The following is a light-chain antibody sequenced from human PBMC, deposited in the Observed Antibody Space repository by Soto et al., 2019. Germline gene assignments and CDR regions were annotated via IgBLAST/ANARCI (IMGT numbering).Light chain of an antibody. CDR2: AAS. CDR1: QSISSY. CDR3: QQSYSTRGT. J-gene: IGKJ2*01. V-gene: IGKV1-39*01. Sequence: DIQMTQSPSSLSASVGDRVTITCQASQSISSYLNWYQQKPGKAPKLLIYAASSLQSGVPSRFSGNGSGTDFTLTISSLQPEDFATYYCQQSYSTRGTFGQGTKLEI.